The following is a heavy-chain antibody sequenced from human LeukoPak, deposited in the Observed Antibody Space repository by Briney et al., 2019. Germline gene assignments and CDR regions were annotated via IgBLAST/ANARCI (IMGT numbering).Heavy chain of an antibody. CDR3: ARARGYCSSTSCYGGVGFDY. D-gene: IGHD2-2*01. CDR2: TNPNSGGT. J-gene: IGHJ4*02. Sequence: ASVKVSCKASGYTFTGYYMHWVRQAPGQGLEWMGWTNPNSGGTNYAQKFQGRVTMTRDTSISTAYMELSRLRSDDTAVYYCARARGYCSSTSCYGGVGFDYWGQGTLVTVSS. V-gene: IGHV1-2*02. CDR1: GYTFTGYY.